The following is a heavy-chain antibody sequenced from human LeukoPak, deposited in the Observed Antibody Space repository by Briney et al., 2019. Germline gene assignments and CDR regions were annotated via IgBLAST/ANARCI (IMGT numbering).Heavy chain of an antibody. Sequence: SETLSLTCAVYGGSFGGYYWSWIRPPPPKGLAWIGEINHSGSTNYNPSLNSRVTISVDTAKTQFSLKLSSVTAADTAVYYWARGTRIFGVVTGSWWFDPWAREPWSPSPQ. CDR3: ARGTRIFGVVTGSWWFDP. CDR1: GGSFGGYY. J-gene: IGHJ5*02. V-gene: IGHV4-34*01. CDR2: INHSGST. D-gene: IGHD3-3*01.